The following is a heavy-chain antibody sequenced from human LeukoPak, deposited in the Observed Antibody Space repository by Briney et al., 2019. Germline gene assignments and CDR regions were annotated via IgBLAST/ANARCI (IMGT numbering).Heavy chain of an antibody. Sequence: GGSLRLSCEASGFTFSDHYMDWVRQAPGKGLEWVGRARNKVNSYTTEYAAAVQGRFSISRDDSKNSLYLQLNSLKTEDTALYYCARSHYQSSDYFDEDAFDIWGQGTMVTVSS. D-gene: IGHD3-22*01. CDR2: ARNKVNSYTT. CDR1: GFTFSDHY. V-gene: IGHV3-72*01. CDR3: ARSHYQSSDYFDEDAFDI. J-gene: IGHJ3*02.